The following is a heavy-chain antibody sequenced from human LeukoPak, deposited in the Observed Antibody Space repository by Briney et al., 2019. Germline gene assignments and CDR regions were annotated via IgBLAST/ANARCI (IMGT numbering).Heavy chain of an antibody. CDR2: INHSGST. CDR3: AREGKLRRDYYFDY. CDR1: GGSFSGYY. D-gene: IGHD1-1*01. V-gene: IGHV4-34*01. J-gene: IGHJ4*02. Sequence: SETLSLTCAVYGGSFSGYYWSWIRQPPGKGLEWIGEINHSGSTNYNPSLKSRVTISVDTSKNQFSLKLSSVTAADTAVYYCAREGKLRRDYYFDYWGQGTLVTVSS.